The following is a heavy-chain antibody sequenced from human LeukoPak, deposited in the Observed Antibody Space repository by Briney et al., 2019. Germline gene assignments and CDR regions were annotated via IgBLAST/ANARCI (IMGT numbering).Heavy chain of an antibody. V-gene: IGHV3-21*01. CDR2: ISSSSSYI. CDR1: GFTVSSNY. J-gene: IGHJ4*02. D-gene: IGHD6-19*01. Sequence: GGSLRLSCAASGFTVSSNYMSWVRQAPGKGLEWVSSISSSSSYIYYADSVKGRFTISRDNAKNSLYLQMNSLRAEDTAVYYCARAAYSSGWVFDYWGQGTLVTVSS. CDR3: ARAAYSSGWVFDY.